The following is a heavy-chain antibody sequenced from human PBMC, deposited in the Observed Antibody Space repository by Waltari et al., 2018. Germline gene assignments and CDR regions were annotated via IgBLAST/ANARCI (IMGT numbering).Heavy chain of an antibody. CDR3: ARKTDTVIRGLWGDV. CDR1: GFTGGKTQ. D-gene: IGHD3-10*01. Sequence: EVQMVETEGGLVQHGGSLRPPCDHPGFTGGKTQVSWGRKAPGKGLECVSPIYSAGSTAYPDSVKGLFTISRDSSKNTLYLQMTSLGAEDTAVYYCARKTDTVIRGLWGDVWGQGTTVTVSS. CDR2: IYSAGST. V-gene: IGHV3-66*02. J-gene: IGHJ6*02.